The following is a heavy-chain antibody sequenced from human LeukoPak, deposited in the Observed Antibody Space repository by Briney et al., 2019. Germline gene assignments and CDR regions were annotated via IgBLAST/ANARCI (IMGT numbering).Heavy chain of an antibody. V-gene: IGHV1-18*01. CDR1: GYTFTSYD. Sequence: VSVKVSCKASGYTFTSYDINWVRQAPGQGLEWMASMNPNNGNTAYAQKLQGRVTMTTDTSTSTAYMELRSLRSDDTAVYYCARDMGTSFCTNGVCYVEAFDIWGQGTMVTVSS. CDR2: MNPNNGNT. CDR3: ARDMGTSFCTNGVCYVEAFDI. D-gene: IGHD2-8*01. J-gene: IGHJ3*02.